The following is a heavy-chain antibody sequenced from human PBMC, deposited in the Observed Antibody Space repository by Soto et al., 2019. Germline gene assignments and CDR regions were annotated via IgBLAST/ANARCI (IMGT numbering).Heavy chain of an antibody. D-gene: IGHD2-2*01. V-gene: IGHV4-31*03. CDR1: GASISSGDYY. CDR2: IHSSGSP. CDR3: ARHLPAATSEVVFDY. Sequence: SETLSLTCTVSGASISSGDYYWSWIRQHPGKGLEWIGYIHSSGSPFYNPSLKSRVSISVDTSKKQFSLNLKSVTAADSAVYYCARHLPAATSEVVFDYWGQGTLVTVSS. J-gene: IGHJ4*02.